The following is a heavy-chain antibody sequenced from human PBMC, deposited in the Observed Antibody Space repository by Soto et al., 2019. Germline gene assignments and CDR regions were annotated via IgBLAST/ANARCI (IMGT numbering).Heavy chain of an antibody. CDR1: GFTFSSYA. J-gene: IGHJ4*02. D-gene: IGHD2-2*01. V-gene: IGHV3-30-3*01. CDR2: ISYDGSNK. Sequence: PGGSLRLSCAASGFTFSSYAMNLVRQAPGKGLEWVALISYDGSNKYYADSVRGRFTISRDSSTNTLFLQMNSLRAADTAVYYCGRCTSTSCHLGSDYWGQGTLVTAPQ. CDR3: GRCTSTSCHLGSDY.